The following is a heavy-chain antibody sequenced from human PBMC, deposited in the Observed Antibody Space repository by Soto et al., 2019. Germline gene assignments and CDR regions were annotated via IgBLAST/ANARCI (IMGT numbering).Heavy chain of an antibody. CDR3: ARLAVVEPAASLSSHYYMDV. CDR1: GGSISSYY. Sequence: QVQLQESGPGLVKPSETLSLTCTVSGGSISSYYWSWIRQPPGKGLEWIGYIYYSGSTNYSPSLKSRLTITVDTSKNQFSLKLRSVTAADTAVYYSARLAVVEPAASLSSHYYMDVWGKGTTVTVSS. D-gene: IGHD2-2*01. CDR2: IYYSGST. J-gene: IGHJ6*03. V-gene: IGHV4-59*08.